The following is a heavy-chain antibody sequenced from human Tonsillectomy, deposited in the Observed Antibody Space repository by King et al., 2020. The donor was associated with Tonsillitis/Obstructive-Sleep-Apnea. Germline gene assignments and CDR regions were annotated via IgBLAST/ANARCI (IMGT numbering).Heavy chain of an antibody. CDR3: ARGSRDAYYYYYMDV. CDR1: GFTFSDYS. V-gene: IGHV3-11*05. CDR2: ISSSSSSP. J-gene: IGHJ6*03. Sequence: VQLVESGGGLVKPGGSLRLSCAASGFTFSDYSMTWIRQAPGKGLEWVSYISSSSSSPNYADSGKGRFPISRDNAQNSLYLQMNSLRAEDTAVYYCARGSRDAYYYYYMDVWGKGTTVTVSS.